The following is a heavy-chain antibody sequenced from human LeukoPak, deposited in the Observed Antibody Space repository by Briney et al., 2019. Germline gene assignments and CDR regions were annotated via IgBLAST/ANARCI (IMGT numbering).Heavy chain of an antibody. V-gene: IGHV3-48*03. J-gene: IGHJ5*02. CDR1: GFTFSSYE. CDR2: ISSSGSTI. Sequence: GGSLRLSCAASGFTFSSYEMNWVRQAPGKGLEWVSYISSSGSTIYYADSVKGRFTISRDNAKNLLYLQMNSLRAEDTAVYYCARAYLHDYGDYQWFDPWGQGTLVTVSS. CDR3: ARAYLHDYGDYQWFDP. D-gene: IGHD4-17*01.